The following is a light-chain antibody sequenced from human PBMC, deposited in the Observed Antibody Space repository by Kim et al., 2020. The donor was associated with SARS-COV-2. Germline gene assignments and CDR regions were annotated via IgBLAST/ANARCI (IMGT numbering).Light chain of an antibody. V-gene: IGKV1-39*01. CDR3: QQSNITPLA. Sequence: DLQMTQSPSFLSASVGDRVTITCRTTQSISSHLNWYQQKPGRAPKLLIYAASTLHGGVPSRFSGSGSETDFTLTISSLQPEDFATYFCQQSNITPLAFGAGTKVDIK. CDR1: QSISSH. CDR2: AAS. J-gene: IGKJ3*01.